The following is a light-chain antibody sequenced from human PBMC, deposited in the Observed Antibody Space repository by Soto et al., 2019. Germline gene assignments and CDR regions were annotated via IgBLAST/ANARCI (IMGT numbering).Light chain of an antibody. CDR2: DAP. V-gene: IGKV3-11*01. J-gene: IGKJ3*01. CDR3: QQSSNWPLT. Sequence: EIVLPQSRATLSLSPGERAALSCRASQSVRSYLAWYQQKPGQAPRRLIYDAPNRATGSPARFRGRGSGTDFTISNSAIEPEDCALYYCQQSSNWPLTVGHRTKVD. CDR1: QSVRSY.